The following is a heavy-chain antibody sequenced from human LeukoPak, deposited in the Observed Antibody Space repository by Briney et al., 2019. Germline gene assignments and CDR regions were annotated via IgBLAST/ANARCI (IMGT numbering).Heavy chain of an antibody. D-gene: IGHD3-9*01. CDR3: ARDGGSGTSTGYNGYYYYGMDV. CDR2: IYSGDST. Sequence: PGGSLRLSCAAPGFTVINDYMSWVRQAPGKGLEWVSLIYSGDSTYYADSVKGRFTISRDSSKNTVHLQMNSLRAEDTGVYYCARDGGSGTSTGYNGYYYYGMDVWGQGTTVTVSS. J-gene: IGHJ6*02. V-gene: IGHV3-66*01. CDR1: GFTVINDY.